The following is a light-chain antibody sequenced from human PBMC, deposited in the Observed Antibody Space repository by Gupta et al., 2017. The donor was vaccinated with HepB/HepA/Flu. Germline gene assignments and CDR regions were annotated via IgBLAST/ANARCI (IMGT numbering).Light chain of an antibody. Sequence: DIQLTQSPSFLSASVGDRVTITCRASQGISSYLAWYQQKPGKAPKLLIYAASTLQSGVPSRFSGSGSGTEFTLTISSLQPEDFATYYCQQLNSSPFTFGHGTNVDIK. J-gene: IGKJ3*01. CDR2: AAS. V-gene: IGKV1-9*01. CDR1: QGISSY. CDR3: QQLNSSPFT.